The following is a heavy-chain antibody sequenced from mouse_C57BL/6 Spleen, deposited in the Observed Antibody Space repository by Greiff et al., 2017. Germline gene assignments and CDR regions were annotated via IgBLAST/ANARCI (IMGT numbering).Heavy chain of an antibody. D-gene: IGHD4-1*01. CDR2: IDPETGGT. CDR1: GYTFTDYE. V-gene: IGHV1-15*01. Sequence: QVQLQQSGAELVRPGASVTLSCKASGYTFTDYEMHWVKQTPVHGLEWIGAIDPETGGTAYNQKFKGKAILTADKSSSTAYMELRSLTSEDSAVYYCTRWEGDYFDDGGQGTTLTVSS. J-gene: IGHJ2*01. CDR3: TRWEGDYFDD.